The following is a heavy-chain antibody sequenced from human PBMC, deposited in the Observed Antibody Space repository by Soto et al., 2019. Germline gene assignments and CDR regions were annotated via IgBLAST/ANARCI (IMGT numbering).Heavy chain of an antibody. D-gene: IGHD3-22*01. CDR1: GGAFSSYA. Sequence: SVKVSCKAFGGAFSSYAISWMRQAPGQGLEWIGTISPIFGSAAYAQRFQGRVTITAVVPTNTAYMELSSLRSEDTAIYYCARDSDDSSAQLWFDPWGQGTLVTVSS. J-gene: IGHJ5*02. CDR3: ARDSDDSSAQLWFDP. V-gene: IGHV1-69*13. CDR2: ISPIFGSA.